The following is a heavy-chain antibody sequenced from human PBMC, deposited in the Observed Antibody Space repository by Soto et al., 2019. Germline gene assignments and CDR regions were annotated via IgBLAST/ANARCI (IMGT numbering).Heavy chain of an antibody. Sequence: QVQLVPSWAEVQKPGSSVKVSCKASGGTFSSYAISWVRQAHGQGLEWMGGIIPIFGTANYAEKFQGRVPITADESTSTAYMELSSLRSEDTAVYYFSRVTYISSSWDYYYYVMDFWGQGTTVTVSS. J-gene: IGHJ6*02. CDR1: GGTFSSYA. CDR3: SRVTYISSSWDYYYYVMDF. CDR2: IIPIFGTA. V-gene: IGHV1-69*01. D-gene: IGHD6-6*01.